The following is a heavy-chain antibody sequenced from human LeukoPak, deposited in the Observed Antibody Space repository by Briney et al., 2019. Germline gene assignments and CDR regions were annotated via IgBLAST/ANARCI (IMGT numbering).Heavy chain of an antibody. CDR3: ARYEYGGPFDY. CDR2: IYYSGTT. J-gene: IGHJ4*02. Sequence: SETLSLTCTVSGGSISSYYWSWIRQPPGKGLEWIGYIYYSGTTNYNPSLKSRVTISVDTSKNQFSLKLKSVTAADTAVYYCARYEYGGPFDYWGQGTLVTVSS. D-gene: IGHD4/OR15-4a*01. V-gene: IGHV4-59*01. CDR1: GGSISSYY.